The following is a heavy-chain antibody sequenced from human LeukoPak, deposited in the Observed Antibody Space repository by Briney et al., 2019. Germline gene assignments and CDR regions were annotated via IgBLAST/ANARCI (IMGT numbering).Heavy chain of an antibody. Sequence: PSETLSLTCTVSGGSISSGDYYWSWIRQPPGKGLEWIGYIYYSGSTNYNPSLKSRVTISVDTSKNQFSLKLSSVTAADTAVYYCASDSSGYFWSGFDYWGQGTLVTVSS. V-gene: IGHV4-61*08. J-gene: IGHJ4*02. CDR1: GGSISSGDYY. CDR2: IYYSGST. D-gene: IGHD3-22*01. CDR3: ASDSSGYFWSGFDY.